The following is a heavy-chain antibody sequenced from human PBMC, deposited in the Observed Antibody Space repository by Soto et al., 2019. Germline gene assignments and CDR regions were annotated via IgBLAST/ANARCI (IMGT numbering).Heavy chain of an antibody. CDR2: IWYDGSNK. J-gene: IGHJ4*02. CDR3: ARDRWQWPPLYYFDY. D-gene: IGHD6-19*01. V-gene: IGHV3-33*01. Sequence: PGGSLRLSCAASGFTFSSYGMHWVRQAPGKGLEWVAVIWYDGSNKYYADSVKGRFTISRDNSKNTLYLQMNSLRAEDTAVYYCARDRWQWPPLYYFDYWGQGTLVTVSS. CDR1: GFTFSSYG.